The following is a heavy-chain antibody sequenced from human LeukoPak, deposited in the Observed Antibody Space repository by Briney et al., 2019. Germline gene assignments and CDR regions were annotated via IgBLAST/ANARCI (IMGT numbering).Heavy chain of an antibody. CDR2: ISYDGSNK. CDR3: AKDFGDGYNYHFDC. Sequence: GGSLRLSCAASGFTFSSYGMHWVRQAPGKGLEWVAVISYDGSNKYYADSVKGRFTISRDNSKNTLYLKMNSLRAEDTAVYYCAKDFGDGYNYHFDCWGQGTLVTVSS. V-gene: IGHV3-30*18. D-gene: IGHD5-24*01. CDR1: GFTFSSYG. J-gene: IGHJ4*02.